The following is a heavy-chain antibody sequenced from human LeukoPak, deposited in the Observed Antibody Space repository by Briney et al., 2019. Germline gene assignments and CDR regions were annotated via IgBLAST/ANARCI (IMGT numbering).Heavy chain of an antibody. CDR3: AAMEGSGSYYDAFDI. V-gene: IGHV1-46*01. Sequence: GASVKVSCKASGYTFSTYYIHWVRQAPGQGLEWMGVINPSGGSTLYAQKFQGRVTMTRDMSTSTVYMELSSLRSEDTAVYYCAAMEGSGSYYDAFDIWGQGTMVTVSS. D-gene: IGHD3-10*01. CDR2: INPSGGST. J-gene: IGHJ3*02. CDR1: GYTFSTYY.